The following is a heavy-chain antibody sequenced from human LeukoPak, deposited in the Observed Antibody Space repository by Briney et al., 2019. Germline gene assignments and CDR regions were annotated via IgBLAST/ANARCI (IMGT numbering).Heavy chain of an antibody. CDR2: ISSSSSYI. V-gene: IGHV3-21*01. J-gene: IGHJ4*02. CDR1: GFTFSSYS. Sequence: GGFLRLSCAASGFTFSSYSMTWVRQAPGKGLEWVLSISSSSSYIYYADSVKGRFTISRDNAKNSLYLQMNSLRAEDTAVYYCARGLIVLMLYAEYYFDYWGQGTLVTVSS. D-gene: IGHD2-8*01. CDR3: ARGLIVLMLYAEYYFDY.